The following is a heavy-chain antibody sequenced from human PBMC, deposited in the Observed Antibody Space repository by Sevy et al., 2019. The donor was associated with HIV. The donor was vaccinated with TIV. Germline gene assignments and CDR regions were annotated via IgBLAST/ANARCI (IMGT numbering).Heavy chain of an antibody. CDR2: IWHDGSNI. Sequence: GGSLRLSCAASGFTFNFHGMHWVRQAPGKGLEWVAFIWHDGSNIYMADSVKGRFTISRDNSKNTLFLQMNSLTVEYTAVDYFARETDNSARWLDPWGQGTLVTVSS. V-gene: IGHV3-30*02. CDR1: GFTFNFHG. J-gene: IGHJ5*02. CDR3: ARETDNSARWLDP. D-gene: IGHD4-4*01.